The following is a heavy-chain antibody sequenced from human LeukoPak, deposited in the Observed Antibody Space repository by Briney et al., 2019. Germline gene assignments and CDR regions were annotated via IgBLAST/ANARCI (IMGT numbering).Heavy chain of an antibody. CDR1: GFTVSSNY. CDR2: IYSGGST. Sequence: GGSLSLSCAASGFTVSSNYMTWFRKAPGKGLEWVSVIYSGGSTYYADSVKGRFTISRDNSKNTLYLQMNSLRAEDTAVYYCATLSSGYLYYWGQGTLVTVSS. CDR3: ATLSSGYLYY. V-gene: IGHV3-53*01. J-gene: IGHJ4*02. D-gene: IGHD3-22*01.